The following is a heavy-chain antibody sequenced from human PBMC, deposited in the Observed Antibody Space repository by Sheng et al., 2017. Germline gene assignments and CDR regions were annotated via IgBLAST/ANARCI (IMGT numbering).Heavy chain of an antibody. J-gene: IGHJ5*02. D-gene: IGHD6-19*01. V-gene: IGHV4-34*01. CDR1: GGSFSGYY. Sequence: QVQLQQWGAGLLKPSETLSLTCAVYGGSFSGYYWSWIRQPPGKGLEWIGEINHSGSTSYNPSLKSRVTISIDTSKNQLSLKLSSVTAADTAVYYCVRRSGSGWYPFDPLGXGT. CDR3: VRRSGSGWYPFDP. CDR2: INHSGST.